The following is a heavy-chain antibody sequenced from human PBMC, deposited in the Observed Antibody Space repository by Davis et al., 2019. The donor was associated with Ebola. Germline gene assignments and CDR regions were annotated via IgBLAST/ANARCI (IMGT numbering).Heavy chain of an antibody. V-gene: IGHV4-61*08. Sequence: MPSETLSLTCTVSGGSVSSGGHYWSWIRQPPGKGLEWIAYIYYSGSTHYNPSLKSRATISVDTSRNQFSLRLSSVTAADTAVYYCARYCSGGSYYYEGLDYWGQGTLVTVSS. D-gene: IGHD2-15*01. CDR3: ARYCSGGSYYYEGLDY. CDR2: IYYSGST. J-gene: IGHJ4*02. CDR1: GGSVSSGGHY.